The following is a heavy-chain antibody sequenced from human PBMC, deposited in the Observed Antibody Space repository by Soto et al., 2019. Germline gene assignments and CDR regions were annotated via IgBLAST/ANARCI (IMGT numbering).Heavy chain of an antibody. CDR2: IKSKTDGGTT. CDR3: TTGHCSGGSCYSDYFDY. D-gene: IGHD2-15*01. CDR1: GFTFSNAW. V-gene: IGHV3-15*01. J-gene: IGHJ4*02. Sequence: LRLSCAASGFTFSNAWMSWVRQAPGKGLEWVGRIKSKTDGGTTDYAAPVKGRFTISRDDSKNTLYLQMNSLKTEDTAVYYCTTGHCSGGSCYSDYFDYWGQGTLVTVSS.